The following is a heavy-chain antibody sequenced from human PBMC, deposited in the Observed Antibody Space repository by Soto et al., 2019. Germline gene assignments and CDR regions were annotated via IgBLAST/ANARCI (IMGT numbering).Heavy chain of an antibody. V-gene: IGHV1-69*05. CDR2: IIPIFGTA. D-gene: IGHD3-22*01. CDR3: ARDRYYYDSSGPYALDI. Sequence: QTPGQGLEWMGGIIPIFGTANYAQKFQGRVTMTRDTSTSTVYMELSSLRSEDTAVYYCARDRYYYDSSGPYALDIWGQGTMVTVSS. J-gene: IGHJ3*02.